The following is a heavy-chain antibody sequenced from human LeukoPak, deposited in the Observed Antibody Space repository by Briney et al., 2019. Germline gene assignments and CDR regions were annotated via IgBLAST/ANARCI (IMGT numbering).Heavy chain of an antibody. CDR1: GYSISSGYY. CDR2: IYHSGST. CDR3: ARDRYYDSSGYPYPAFDY. D-gene: IGHD3-22*01. V-gene: IGHV4-38-2*02. J-gene: IGHJ4*02. Sequence: PSETLSLTCTVSGYSISSGYYWGWIRQPPGKGLEWIGSIYHSGSTYYNPSLKSRVTISVDTSKNQFSLKLSPVTAADTAVYYCARDRYYDSSGYPYPAFDYWGQGTLVTVSS.